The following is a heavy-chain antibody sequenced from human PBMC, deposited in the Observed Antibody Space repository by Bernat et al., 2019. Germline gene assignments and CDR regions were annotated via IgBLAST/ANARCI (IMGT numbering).Heavy chain of an antibody. V-gene: IGHV3-21*01. D-gene: IGHD6-19*01. CDR1: GFTFSSYS. Sequence: EVQLLESGGGLVQPGGSLRLSCAASGFTFSSYSMNWVRQAPGKGLEWVSSISSSSSYIYYADSVKGRFTISRDNAKNSLYLQMNSLRAEDTAVYYCAGGDQWLVLGGMDVWGQGTTVTVSS. CDR3: AGGDQWLVLGGMDV. CDR2: ISSSSSYI. J-gene: IGHJ6*02.